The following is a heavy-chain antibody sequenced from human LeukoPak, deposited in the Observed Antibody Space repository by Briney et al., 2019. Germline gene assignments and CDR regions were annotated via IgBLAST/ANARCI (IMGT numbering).Heavy chain of an antibody. V-gene: IGHV3-30*03. J-gene: IGHJ4*02. CDR2: ISYDGSIK. Sequence: PGGSLRLSCAASGFTFSSYGMHWVRQAPGKGLEWVAVISYDGSIKYYADSVKGRFTISRDNSKNTVYLQMNSLRAEDTAVYYCARAYYYDSSATPDYWGQGTLVTVSS. CDR1: GFTFSSYG. CDR3: ARAYYYDSSATPDY. D-gene: IGHD3-22*01.